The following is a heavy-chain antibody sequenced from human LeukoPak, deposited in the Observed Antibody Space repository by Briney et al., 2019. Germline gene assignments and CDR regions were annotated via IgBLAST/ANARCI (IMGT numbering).Heavy chain of an antibody. D-gene: IGHD2-2*01. V-gene: IGHV1-69*13. Sequence: EASVKVSCKASGGTFSSYAISWVRQAPGQGLEWMGGIIPIFGTANYAQKFQGRVTITADESTSTVYMELSSLRSEDTAVYYCARAGRVGYCSSTSCYRKSDPWGQGTLVTVSS. CDR3: ARAGRVGYCSSTSCYRKSDP. J-gene: IGHJ5*02. CDR2: IIPIFGTA. CDR1: GGTFSSYA.